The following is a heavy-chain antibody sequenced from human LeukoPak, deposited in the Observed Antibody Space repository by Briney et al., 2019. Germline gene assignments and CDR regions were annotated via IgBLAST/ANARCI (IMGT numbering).Heavy chain of an antibody. CDR1: GFTFSSYG. CDR2: IRYDGSNK. D-gene: IGHD2-2*01. Sequence: GGSLRLSCAASGFTFSSYGMHWVRQAPGKGLEWVAFIRYDGSNKYYADSVKGRFTISRDNSKNTLYLQMNSLRAEDTAVYYCAREYCSSTSCLESFDYWGQGTLVTVSS. V-gene: IGHV3-30*02. CDR3: AREYCSSTSCLESFDY. J-gene: IGHJ4*02.